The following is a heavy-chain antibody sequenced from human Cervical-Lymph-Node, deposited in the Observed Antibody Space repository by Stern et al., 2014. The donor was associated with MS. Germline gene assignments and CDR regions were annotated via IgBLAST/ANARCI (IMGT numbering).Heavy chain of an antibody. V-gene: IGHV3-33*01. Sequence: QVQLGQSGGGVVQPGRSLRLSCAASGFTFSSYGMHWVRQAPGKGLAWVAVIWYDGSNKYYADSVKGRFTISRDNSKNTLYLQMNSLRAEDTAVYYCARGPNSSGWYYFDYWGQGTLVTVSS. CDR1: GFTFSSYG. J-gene: IGHJ4*02. D-gene: IGHD6-19*01. CDR3: ARGPNSSGWYYFDY. CDR2: IWYDGSNK.